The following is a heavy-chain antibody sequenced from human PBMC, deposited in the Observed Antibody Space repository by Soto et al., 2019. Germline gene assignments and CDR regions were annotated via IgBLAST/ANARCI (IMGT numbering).Heavy chain of an antibody. CDR1: GGSFSGYY. Sequence: QVQLQQWGAGLLKPSETLSLTCAVYGGSFSGYYWSWIRQPPGKGLEWIGEINHSGSTNYNPSLKSRVTIPVDTSKSQFSLKLSAVTAADTAVYYCARGPVDNWFDPWGQGTLVTVSS. CDR3: ARGPVDNWFDP. J-gene: IGHJ5*02. CDR2: INHSGST. V-gene: IGHV4-34*01.